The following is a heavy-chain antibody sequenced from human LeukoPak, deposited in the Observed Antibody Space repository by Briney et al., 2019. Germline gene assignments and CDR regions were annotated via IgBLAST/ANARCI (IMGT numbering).Heavy chain of an antibody. CDR1: GFTFSSYS. J-gene: IGHJ4*02. D-gene: IGHD3/OR15-3a*01. Sequence: TTGGSLRLSCAASGFTFSSYSMNWVRQAPGKGLEWVSSITSSSRYIYYADSVKGRFTISRDNAKNSLYLQMHSVRAEDTAVYFCARDPQFFDWLLAFDYWGQGALVTVSS. CDR3: ARDPQFFDWLLAFDY. V-gene: IGHV3-21*01. CDR2: ITSSSRYI.